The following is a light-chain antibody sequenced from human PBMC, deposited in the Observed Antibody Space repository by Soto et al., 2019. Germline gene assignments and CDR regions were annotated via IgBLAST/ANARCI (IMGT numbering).Light chain of an antibody. V-gene: IGKV1-39*01. CDR2: AAS. Sequence: DIQMTQSPSSLSASVGDRVTITCRASQGVSAYLLWYQQRQGIAPKLLIYAASNLLSGVPSSFSVSASGTNFTRTNGSLQSEDLATYYDQHSYRTPHTVGQRTNL. CDR1: QGVSAY. J-gene: IGKJ2*01. CDR3: QHSYRTPHT.